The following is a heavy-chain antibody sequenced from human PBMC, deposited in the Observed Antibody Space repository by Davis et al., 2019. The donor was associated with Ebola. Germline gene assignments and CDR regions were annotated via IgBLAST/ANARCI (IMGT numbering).Heavy chain of an antibody. Sequence: ASVKVSCKASGYTFTGYYMHWVRQAPGQGLEWLGWISAYNGNTNYAQKLQGRVTMTTDTSTSTAYMELSGLRFDDTAVYYCARGKWFDPWGQGTLVSVTS. J-gene: IGHJ5*02. V-gene: IGHV1-18*04. CDR3: ARGKWFDP. CDR1: GYTFTGYY. CDR2: ISAYNGNT.